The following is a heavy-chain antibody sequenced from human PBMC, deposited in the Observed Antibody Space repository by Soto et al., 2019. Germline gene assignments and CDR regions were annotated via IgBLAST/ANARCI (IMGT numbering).Heavy chain of an antibody. V-gene: IGHV6-1*01. D-gene: IGHD6-19*01. J-gene: IGHJ5*02. CDR3: ARDSWAGGSGWYVDWFDP. CDR1: GDSVSSNSAA. Sequence: SQTLSLTCAIPGDSVSSNSAAWNWIRQSPSRGLEWLGRTYYRSKWYNDYAVSVKSRITINPDTSKNQFSLQLNPVTPEDTAVYYCARDSWAGGSGWYVDWFDPWGQGTLVTVSS. CDR2: TYYRSKWYN.